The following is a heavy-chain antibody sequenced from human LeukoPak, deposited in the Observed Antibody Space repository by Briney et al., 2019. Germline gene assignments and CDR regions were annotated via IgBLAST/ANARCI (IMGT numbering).Heavy chain of an antibody. D-gene: IGHD5-12*01. J-gene: IGHJ4*02. Sequence: PGRSLRLSCAASGFTFSSYSMNWVRQAPGKGLEWVSSISSSSSYIYYADSVKGRFTISRDNAKNSLYLQMNSLRAEDTAVYYCARKAGYSGYDHDYWGQGTLVTVSS. CDR3: ARKAGYSGYDHDY. CDR2: ISSSSSYI. V-gene: IGHV3-21*01. CDR1: GFTFSSYS.